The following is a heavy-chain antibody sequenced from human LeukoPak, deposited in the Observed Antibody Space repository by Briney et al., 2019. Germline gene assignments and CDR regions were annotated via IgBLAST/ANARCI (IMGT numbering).Heavy chain of an antibody. D-gene: IGHD6-19*01. V-gene: IGHV1-46*01. CDR3: ARDRYSSGWFDY. Sequence: ASVKVSCKASGYTFTSYYMHWVRQAPGQGLEWMGIINPSGDSTNYAQKFQGRVTMTRDMSTSTVYMDLSSLRSEDTAVYYCARDRYSSGWFDYWGQGTLVTVSS. CDR1: GYTFTSYY. J-gene: IGHJ4*02. CDR2: INPSGDST.